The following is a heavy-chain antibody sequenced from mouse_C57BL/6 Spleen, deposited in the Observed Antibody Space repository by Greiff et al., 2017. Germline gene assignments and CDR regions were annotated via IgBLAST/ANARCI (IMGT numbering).Heavy chain of an antibody. J-gene: IGHJ3*01. CDR3: VTYYSAY. D-gene: IGHD2-10*01. CDR1: GFSFNTYA. Sequence: GGGLVQPKGSLKLSCAASGFSFNTYAMNWVRQAPGKGLEWVARIRSKSNNYATYYADSVKDRFTISRDDSESMLYLQMNNLKTEDTAMYYCVTYYSAYWGQGTLVTVSA. V-gene: IGHV10-1*01. CDR2: IRSKSNNYAT.